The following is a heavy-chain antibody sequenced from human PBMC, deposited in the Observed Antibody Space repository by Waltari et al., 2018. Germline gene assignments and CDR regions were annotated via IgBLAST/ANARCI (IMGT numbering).Heavy chain of an antibody. CDR3: ARSRVGATDYYYYGMDV. CDR1: GGSISSSSYY. CDR2: IYYSGGT. Sequence: QLQLQESGPGLVKPSETLSLTCTVSGGSISSSSYYWGWIRQPPGKGLGWIGSIYYSGGTYYNPSLKSRVTISVDTSKNQFSLKLSSVTAADTAVYYCARSRVGATDYYYYGMDVWGQGTTVTVSS. D-gene: IGHD1-26*01. J-gene: IGHJ6*02. V-gene: IGHV4-39*01.